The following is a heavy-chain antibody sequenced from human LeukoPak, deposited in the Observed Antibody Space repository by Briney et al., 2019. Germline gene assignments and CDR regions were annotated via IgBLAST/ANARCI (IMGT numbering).Heavy chain of an antibody. J-gene: IGHJ4*02. CDR3: ASPPYYDFWSGYYTEDY. D-gene: IGHD3-3*01. CDR2: INQDGSEK. Sequence: GGSLRLSCAASGFTFSSYWMSWVRQAPGKGLEWVANINQDGSEKYYVDSVKGRFTISRDNAKHSLYLQMNSLRAEDTAVCYCASPPYYDFWSGYYTEDYWGQGTLVTVSS. CDR1: GFTFSSYW. V-gene: IGHV3-7*01.